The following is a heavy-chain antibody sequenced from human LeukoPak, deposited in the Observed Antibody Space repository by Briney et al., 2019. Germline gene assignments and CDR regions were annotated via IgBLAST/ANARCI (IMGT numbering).Heavy chain of an antibody. V-gene: IGHV4-34*01. J-gene: IGHJ4*02. CDR3: ARYYYDSSGYHQVDY. D-gene: IGHD3-22*01. Sequence: SETLSLTCAVYGGSFSGYYWSWIRQPPGKELEWIGEINHSGSTNYNPSLKSRVTISVDTSKNQFSLKLSSVTAADTAVYYCARYYYDSSGYHQVDYWGQGTLVTVSS. CDR1: GGSFSGYY. CDR2: INHSGST.